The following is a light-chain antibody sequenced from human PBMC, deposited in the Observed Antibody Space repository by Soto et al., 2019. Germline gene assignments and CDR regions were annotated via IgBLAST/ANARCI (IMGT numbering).Light chain of an antibody. Sequence: QSVLTQSPSASASPGASVKLTCTLSSGHSDYAIAWHQQQPEKGPRYLMKVTSDGSHTKGDGIPDRFSGSSSGADRYLTISSLPSDDEADYYCQAWGTGGVFGVGTKLTVL. CDR3: QAWGTGGV. CDR2: VTSDGSH. V-gene: IGLV4-69*01. J-gene: IGLJ3*02. CDR1: SGHSDYA.